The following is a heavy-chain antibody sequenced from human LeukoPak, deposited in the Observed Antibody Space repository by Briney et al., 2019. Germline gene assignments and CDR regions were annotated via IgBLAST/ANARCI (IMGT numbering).Heavy chain of an antibody. CDR3: ARDRVDTAMVPFDY. CDR1: GGTFSSYA. D-gene: IGHD5-18*01. CDR2: IIPIFGTA. J-gene: IGHJ4*02. V-gene: IGHV1-69*13. Sequence: SVKVSCKASGGTFSSYAISWVRQAPGQGLEWMGGIIPIFGTANYAQKFQGRVTITADESTTTAYMELSSLRSEDTAVYYCARDRVDTAMVPFDYWGQGTLVTVSS.